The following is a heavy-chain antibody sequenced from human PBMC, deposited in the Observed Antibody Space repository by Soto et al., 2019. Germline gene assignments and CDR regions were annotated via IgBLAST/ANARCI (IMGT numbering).Heavy chain of an antibody. CDR1: GFTFSTYA. CDR3: AKGGEGSCSPTSCLYFSDS. V-gene: IGHV3-23*01. J-gene: IGHJ4*02. D-gene: IGHD2-15*01. CDR2: ISGSGDSS. Sequence: EVQLLDSGGGLVQPGGSLRLSCAASGFTFSTYAMSWVRQAPGKGLEWVSTISGSGDSSYYATSVKGRFTISRDNYRNNMDLQMNSLRVEDTAVYYCAKGGEGSCSPTSCLYFSDSWGQGTLVTVSS.